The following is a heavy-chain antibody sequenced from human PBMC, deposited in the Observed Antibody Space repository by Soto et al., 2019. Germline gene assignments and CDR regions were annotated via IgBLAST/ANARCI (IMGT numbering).Heavy chain of an antibody. CDR1: RYTFTSYD. CDR2: INPNSGGT. CDR3: ARDSSGYYSAYYYGMDV. J-gene: IGHJ6*02. Sequence: AASVKVSCKASRYTFTSYDINWVRQATGQGLEWMGWINPNSGGTNYAQKFQGWVTMTRDTSISTAYMELSRLRSDDTAVYYCARDSSGYYSAYYYGMDVWGQGTTVTVSS. V-gene: IGHV1-2*04. D-gene: IGHD3-22*01.